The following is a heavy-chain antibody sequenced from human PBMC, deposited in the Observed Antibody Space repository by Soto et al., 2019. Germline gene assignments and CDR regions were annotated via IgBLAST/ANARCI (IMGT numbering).Heavy chain of an antibody. CDR3: ASYCSGGSCYHRWFDP. CDR2: IYYSGST. V-gene: IGHV4-31*03. J-gene: IGHJ5*02. D-gene: IGHD2-15*01. CDR1: GGSISSGGYY. Sequence: PSETLSLTCTVSGGSISSGGYYWSWIRQHPGKGLEWIGYIYYSGSTYYNPSLKSRVTISVDTSKNQFSLKLSSVTAADTAVFYFASYCSGGSCYHRWFDPWGQGTLVTVSS.